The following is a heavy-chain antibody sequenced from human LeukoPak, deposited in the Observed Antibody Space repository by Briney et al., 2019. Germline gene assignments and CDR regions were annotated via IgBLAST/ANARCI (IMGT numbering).Heavy chain of an antibody. CDR1: GFTFSSYG. J-gene: IGHJ6*02. D-gene: IGHD5-18*01. CDR3: AKTREQWYRRYYYYGLDV. Sequence: GGSLRLSCAASGFTFSSYGMHWVRQAPGKGLEWVAFIRYDGSNKYYADSVKGRFTISRDNSRKTLFLQMNSLRGEDTAVYYCAKTREQWYRRYYYYGLDVWGQGTTVTVSS. CDR2: IRYDGSNK. V-gene: IGHV3-30*02.